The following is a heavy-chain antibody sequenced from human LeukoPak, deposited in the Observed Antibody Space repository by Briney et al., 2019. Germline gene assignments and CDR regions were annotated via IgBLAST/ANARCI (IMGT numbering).Heavy chain of an antibody. D-gene: IGHD4-17*01. CDR2: ISYDGSNK. CDR1: GFTFSRYG. CDR3: AKETDYGDYGDWYFDL. Sequence: GGSLRLSCAVSGFTFSRYGMHWVRQAPGKGLEWVAVISYDGSNKHYGDSAKGRFTISRDNSKNTLSLQMNSLRPEDTAVYYCAKETDYGDYGDWYFDLWGRGTLVTVSS. J-gene: IGHJ2*01. V-gene: IGHV3-30*18.